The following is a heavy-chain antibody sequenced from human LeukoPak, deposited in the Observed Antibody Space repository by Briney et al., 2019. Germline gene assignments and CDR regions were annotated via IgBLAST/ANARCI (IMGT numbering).Heavy chain of an antibody. D-gene: IGHD3-3*01. CDR2: INHSGST. V-gene: IGHV4-34*01. Sequence: SETLSLTCAVYGGSFSGYYWSRIRQPPGKGLEWIGEINHSGSTNYNPSLKSRVTISVDTSKNQFSLKLSSVTAADTAVYYCAGELTTISMPRRPYGMDVWGQGTTVTVSS. CDR3: AGELTTISMPRRPYGMDV. J-gene: IGHJ6*02. CDR1: GGSFSGYY.